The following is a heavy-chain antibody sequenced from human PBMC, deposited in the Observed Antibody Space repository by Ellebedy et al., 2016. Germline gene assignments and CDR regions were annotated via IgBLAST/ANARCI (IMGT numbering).Heavy chain of an antibody. CDR3: TTDPITMVRGVTNWFDP. CDR2: ISSNGGST. J-gene: IGHJ5*02. Sequence: GGSLRLXXSASGFTFSSYAMHWVRQAPGKGLEYVSAISSNGGSTYYADSVKGRFTISRDDSKNTLYLQMNSLKTEDTAVYYCTTDPITMVRGVTNWFDPWGQGTLVTVSS. D-gene: IGHD3-10*01. V-gene: IGHV3-64*04. CDR1: GFTFSSYA.